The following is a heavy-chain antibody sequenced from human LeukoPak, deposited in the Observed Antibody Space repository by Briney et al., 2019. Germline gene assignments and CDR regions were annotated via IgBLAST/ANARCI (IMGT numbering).Heavy chain of an antibody. CDR1: GGSFSVYY. V-gene: IGHV4-34*01. D-gene: IGHD2-2*01. CDR3: ARAGYAISQGYFDY. CDR2: SNHSGST. J-gene: IGHJ4*02. Sequence: SETLSLTCAVYGGSFSVYYWSWIRQPPGKGLEWIGESNHSGSTNYNPSLKSRVTISVDASKNQFSLKLSSVTAADTAVYYCARAGYAISQGYFDYWGQGTLVTVSS.